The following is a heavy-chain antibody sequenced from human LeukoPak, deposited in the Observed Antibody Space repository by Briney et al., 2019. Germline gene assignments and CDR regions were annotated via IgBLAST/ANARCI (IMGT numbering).Heavy chain of an antibody. J-gene: IGHJ4*02. CDR2: MDNSGRT. V-gene: IGHV3-66*01. D-gene: IGHD4-17*01. CDR1: GFTFSSYS. Sequence: GGSLRLSCAASGFTFSSYSMNWVRQAPGKGLEWVSIMDNSGRTSHADSVKGRFTMSRDNSKNTLFLQMNTLRAEDTAVYYCTRDSAPPTVAHYWGQGTLVTVSS. CDR3: TRDSAPPTVAHY.